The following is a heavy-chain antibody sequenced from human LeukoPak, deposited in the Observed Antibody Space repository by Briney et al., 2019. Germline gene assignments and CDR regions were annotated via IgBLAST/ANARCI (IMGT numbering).Heavy chain of an antibody. CDR3: ASGKYRYGDNWFDP. CDR1: GFTFSSYW. Sequence: GGTLRLSCAASGFTFSSYWMSWVRQAPGKGLEWVAVISYDGSNKYYADSVKGRFTISRDNSKNTLYLQMNSLRAEDTAVYLCASGKYRYGDNWFDPWGQGTLVTVSS. J-gene: IGHJ5*02. V-gene: IGHV3-30*03. D-gene: IGHD5-18*01. CDR2: ISYDGSNK.